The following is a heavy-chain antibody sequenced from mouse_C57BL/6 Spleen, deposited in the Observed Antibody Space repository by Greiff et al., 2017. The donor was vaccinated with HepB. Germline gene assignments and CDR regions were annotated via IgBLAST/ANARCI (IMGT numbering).Heavy chain of an antibody. V-gene: IGHV1-64*01. J-gene: IGHJ1*03. CDR2: IHPNSGST. CDR3: ARVLLRPRYFDV. Sequence: QVQLQQPGAELVKPGASVKLSCKASGYTFTSYWMHWVKQRPGQGLEWIGVIHPNSGSTNYNEKFKSKATLTVDKSSSTAYMQLSSLTSEDSAVYYCARVLLRPRYFDVWGTGTTVTVSS. CDR1: GYTFTSYW. D-gene: IGHD1-1*01.